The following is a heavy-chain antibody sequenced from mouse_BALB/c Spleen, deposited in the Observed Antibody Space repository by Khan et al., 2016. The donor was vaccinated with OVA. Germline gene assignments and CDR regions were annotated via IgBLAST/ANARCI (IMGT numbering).Heavy chain of an antibody. V-gene: IGHV14-1*02. J-gene: IGHJ3*01. CDR1: GFNIKAYS. CDR2: IDPENGNT. CDR3: ARDGYSPWFAY. D-gene: IGHD2-3*01. Sequence: MQLKESVAQLVRPVALVSFSCQASGFNIKAYSMPWVKHSPEQELEWIGWIDPENGNTIYDPKFQGKASITSDTSSNTAYLQLSRLTSEDTAVYYCARDGYSPWFAYCG.